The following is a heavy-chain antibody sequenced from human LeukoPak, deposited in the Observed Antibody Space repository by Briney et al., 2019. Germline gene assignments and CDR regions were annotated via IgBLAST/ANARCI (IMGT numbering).Heavy chain of an antibody. J-gene: IGHJ4*02. V-gene: IGHV3-20*04. Sequence: GGSLRLSXAASGFTFEDYGMSWVRQAPGKGLEWVSGINWNGGSTGYADSVKGRFTISRDNAKNSLYLQMNSLRAEDTALYYCARDDSSGLDYWGQGTLVTVSS. CDR3: ARDDSSGLDY. D-gene: IGHD6-19*01. CDR2: INWNGGST. CDR1: GFTFEDYG.